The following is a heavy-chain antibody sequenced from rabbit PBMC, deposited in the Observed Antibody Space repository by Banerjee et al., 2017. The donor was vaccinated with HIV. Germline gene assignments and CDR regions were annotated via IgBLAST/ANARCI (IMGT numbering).Heavy chain of an antibody. J-gene: IGHJ3*01. CDR3: ARDLAGVIGWNFGL. CDR1: GFSFSSSYW. D-gene: IGHD4-1*01. V-gene: IGHV1S45*01. CDR2: IDGGSSTST. Sequence: QEQLEESGGDLVKPEGSLTLTCTASGFSFSSSYWMCWVRQAPGKGLEWIACIDGGSSTSTYYASWAKGRFTISKTSSTTVTLQMTSLTAADTATYFCARDLAGVIGWNFGLWGQGTLVTVS.